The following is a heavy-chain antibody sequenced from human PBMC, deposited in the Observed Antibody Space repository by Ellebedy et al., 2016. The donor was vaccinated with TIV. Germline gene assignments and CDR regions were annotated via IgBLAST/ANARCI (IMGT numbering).Heavy chain of an antibody. CDR1: GFTVSSSY. CDR3: ARVRVTTWGNYFDY. CDR2: ISRGGDT. D-gene: IGHD4-17*01. V-gene: IGHV3-53*01. Sequence: PGGSLRLSCAASGFTVSSSYMNWVRQAPGKGLEWVSVISRGGDTRYADSVKGRFTISRDNSKNTLYLQMNSLRAEDTAVYYCARVRVTTWGNYFDYWGQGTLVTVSS. J-gene: IGHJ4*02.